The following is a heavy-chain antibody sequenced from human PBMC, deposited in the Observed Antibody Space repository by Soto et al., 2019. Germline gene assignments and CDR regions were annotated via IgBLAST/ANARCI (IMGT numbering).Heavy chain of an antibody. D-gene: IGHD2-2*02. CDR2: ISSRSDI. V-gene: IGHV3-21*01. J-gene: IGHJ6*02. CDR3: AREYTAWPLAYGLDV. Sequence: GGSLRLSCVGSGFTFSTYSINWVRQAPGKGLEWVSSISSRSDIYYADSVKGRFTISRDNAKNSVSLQMNSLRAEDTAVYYCAREYTAWPLAYGLDVWGQGTTVTVSS. CDR1: GFTFSTYS.